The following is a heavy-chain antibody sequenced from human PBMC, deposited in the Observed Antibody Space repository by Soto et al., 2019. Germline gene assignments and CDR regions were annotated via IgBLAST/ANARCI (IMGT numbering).Heavy chain of an antibody. D-gene: IGHD3-3*01. V-gene: IGHV3-30-3*01. Sequence: GGSLRLSCAASGFPFSSYAMHWVRQAPGKGLEWVAVISYDGSNKYYADSVKGRFTISRDNSKNTLYLQMNSLRAEDTAVYYCASLRTIFSKKTPPMDYWGQGTLVTVSS. J-gene: IGHJ4*02. CDR2: ISYDGSNK. CDR3: ASLRTIFSKKTPPMDY. CDR1: GFPFSSYA.